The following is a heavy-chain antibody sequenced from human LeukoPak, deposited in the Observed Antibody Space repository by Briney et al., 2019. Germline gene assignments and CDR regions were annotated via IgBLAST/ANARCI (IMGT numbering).Heavy chain of an antibody. D-gene: IGHD2-2*03. J-gene: IGHJ6*04. V-gene: IGHV3-48*01. CDR3: AEDRAPGYCSRTRCSPNCCMDG. CDR2: ISSSSRTI. CDR1: AFSFCSYS. Sequence: GGSLRLSCAPSAFSFCSYSMNWVRHAPGEGLGWVSSISSSSRTIYCSASEKGRFTISRDNAKKTLYLQMNSLRVEDTRVYYCAEDRAPGYCSRTRCSPNCCMDGWGEGDTVTVSS.